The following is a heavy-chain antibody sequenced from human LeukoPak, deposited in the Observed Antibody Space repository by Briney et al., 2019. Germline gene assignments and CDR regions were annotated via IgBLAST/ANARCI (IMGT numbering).Heavy chain of an antibody. V-gene: IGHV3-74*01. Sequence: GGSLRLSCAASGFTFSSYWMSWVRQAPGKGLVWVSRINSDGSSTSYADSVKGRFTTSRDNAKNTLYLQMNSLRAEDTAVYYCAGVTPKGDYWGQGTLVTVSS. J-gene: IGHJ4*02. CDR1: GFTFSSYW. CDR3: AGVTPKGDY. D-gene: IGHD2-15*01. CDR2: INSDGSST.